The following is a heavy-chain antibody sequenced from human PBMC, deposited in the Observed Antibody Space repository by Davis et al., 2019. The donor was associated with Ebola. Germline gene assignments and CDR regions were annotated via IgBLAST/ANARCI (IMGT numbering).Heavy chain of an antibody. J-gene: IGHJ4*02. CDR3: ARDGELNDFWSGYFDY. CDR2: ISSSGSTI. CDR1: GFTFSSYS. D-gene: IGHD3-3*01. V-gene: IGHV3-48*04. Sequence: GESLKISCAASGFTFSSYSMNWVRQAPGKGLEWVSYISSSGSTIYYADSVKGRFTISRDNAKNSLYLQMNSLRAEDTAVYYCARDGELNDFWSGYFDYWGQGTLVTVSS.